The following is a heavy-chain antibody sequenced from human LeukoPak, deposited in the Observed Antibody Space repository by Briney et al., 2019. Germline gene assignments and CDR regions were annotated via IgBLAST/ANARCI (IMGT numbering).Heavy chain of an antibody. CDR1: GFTFSSYA. Sequence: GGSLRLSCAASGFTFSSYAMSWVRQAPGKGLEWVSAISGSGGSTYYADSVKGRFTISRDNAKNSLYLQMNSLRAEDTALYYCARDFRAMVTNGGFWFDPWGQGTLVTVSS. D-gene: IGHD5-18*01. V-gene: IGHV3-23*01. J-gene: IGHJ5*02. CDR2: ISGSGGST. CDR3: ARDFRAMVTNGGFWFDP.